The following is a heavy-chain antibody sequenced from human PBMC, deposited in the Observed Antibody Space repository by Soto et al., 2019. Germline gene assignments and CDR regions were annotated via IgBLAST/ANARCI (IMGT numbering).Heavy chain of an antibody. D-gene: IGHD1-20*01. J-gene: IGHJ4*02. V-gene: IGHV3-23*01. CDR2: ISGGGDTS. CDR3: AKRDRSNWSYFDY. Sequence: GGSLRLSCAVSGFTFSNYAISWVRQAPGKGLEWVSIISGGGDTSYYADSVKGRFTISRDNSRNTLSLQMNSLRAEDTALYYCAKRDRSNWSYFDYWGQGTLVTVSS. CDR1: GFTFSNYA.